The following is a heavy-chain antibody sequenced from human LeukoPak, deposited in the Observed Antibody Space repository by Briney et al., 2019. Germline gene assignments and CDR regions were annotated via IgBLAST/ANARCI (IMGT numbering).Heavy chain of an antibody. J-gene: IGHJ3*02. CDR1: GFTFSSYG. D-gene: IGHD3-3*01. CDR2: IWYDGSNK. V-gene: IGHV3-33*06. Sequence: GGSLRLSCAASGFTFSSYGMHWVRQAPGKGLEWVAIIWYDGSNKYYADSVKGRFTISRDNSKNTLYLQMNSLSDEDTAVYYCAKDLDDFWSGYYPDAFDIWGQGTVVTVSS. CDR3: AKDLDDFWSGYYPDAFDI.